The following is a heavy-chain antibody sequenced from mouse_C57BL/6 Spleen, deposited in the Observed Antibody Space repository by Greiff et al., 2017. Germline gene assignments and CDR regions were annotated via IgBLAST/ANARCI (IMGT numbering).Heavy chain of an antibody. Sequence: VKLQESGPGLVQPSQSLSITCTASGFSLTSYGVHLVRQSPGKGLEWLGAIWRGGSTDNYAAFISRLSISKNNSKSQVFYKMNSLQAADTAIYYWARNEGTTTVVARSCLYFDVWGTVTTVTV. CDR1: GFSLTSYG. D-gene: IGHD1-1*01. V-gene: IGHV2-2*01. CDR2: IWRGGST. CDR3: ARNEGTTTVVARSCLYFDV. J-gene: IGHJ1*03.